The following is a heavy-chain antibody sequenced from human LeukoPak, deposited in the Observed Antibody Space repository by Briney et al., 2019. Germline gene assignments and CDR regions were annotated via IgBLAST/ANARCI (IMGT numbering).Heavy chain of an antibody. Sequence: GSSVKVSCKASGGTFSSYAISWVRQAPGQGLEWMGRIIPILGIANYAQKFQGRVTITADKSTSTAYMELSSLRSEDTAVYYCARGMTTVISEHPNWFDPWGQGTLVTVSS. CDR2: IIPILGIA. CDR3: ARGMTTVISEHPNWFDP. CDR1: GGTFSSYA. V-gene: IGHV1-69*04. J-gene: IGHJ5*02. D-gene: IGHD4-17*01.